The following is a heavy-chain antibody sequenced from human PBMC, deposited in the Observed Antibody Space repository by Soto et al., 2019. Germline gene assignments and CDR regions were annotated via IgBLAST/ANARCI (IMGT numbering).Heavy chain of an antibody. J-gene: IGHJ5*02. V-gene: IGHV3-21*01. CDR2: ITSSSYI. CDR3: VRDRWFDP. Sequence: GGSLRLSCAASGFTFNSYSMNWVREAPGKGLEWVSSITSSSYIYYADSVKGRFTISRDNAKNSLFLQMNSLRADDTAVYYCVRDRWFDPWGQGTLVTVSS. CDR1: GFTFNSYS.